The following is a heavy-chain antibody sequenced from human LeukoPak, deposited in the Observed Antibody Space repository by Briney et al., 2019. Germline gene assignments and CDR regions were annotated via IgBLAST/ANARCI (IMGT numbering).Heavy chain of an antibody. J-gene: IGHJ4*02. D-gene: IGHD5-12*01. CDR1: GGSISSGGYY. V-gene: IGHV4-30-2*01. CDR3: ARLRGYSGLRDFDY. Sequence: PSETLSLTCAVSGGSISSGGYYWSWIRQPPGKGLEWIGYIYHSGSTYYNPSLKSRVTISVDRSKNQFSLKLSSVTAADTAVYYCARLRGYSGLRDFDYWGQGTLVTVSS. CDR2: IYHSGST.